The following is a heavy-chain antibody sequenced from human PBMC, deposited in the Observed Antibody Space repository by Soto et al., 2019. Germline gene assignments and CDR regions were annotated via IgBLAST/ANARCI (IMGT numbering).Heavy chain of an antibody. V-gene: IGHV3-53*04. D-gene: IGHD3-3*01. CDR2: IYSGGST. CDR1: GFTVSSNY. J-gene: IGHJ4*02. Sequence: PGGSLRLSCAASGFTVSSNYMSWVRQAPGKGLEWVSVIYSGGSTYYADSVKGRFTISRHNSKNTLYLQMNNLRAEDTAVYYCARGADDFWSGKAENYYFDYWGQGTLVTVSS. CDR3: ARGADDFWSGKAENYYFDY.